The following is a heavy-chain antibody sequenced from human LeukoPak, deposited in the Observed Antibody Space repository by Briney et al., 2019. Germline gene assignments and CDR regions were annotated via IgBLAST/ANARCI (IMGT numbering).Heavy chain of an antibody. CDR3: ARGPPVSPRLYYYYYGMDV. V-gene: IGHV4-4*02. Sequence: SGTLSLTCAVSGGSISSSNWWSWVRQPPGKGLEWIGEIYHSGSTNYNPSLKSRVTISVDKSKNQFSLKLSSVTAADTAVYYCARGPPVSPRLYYYYYGMDVWGQGTTVTVSS. CDR2: IYHSGST. CDR1: GGSISSSNW. J-gene: IGHJ6*02.